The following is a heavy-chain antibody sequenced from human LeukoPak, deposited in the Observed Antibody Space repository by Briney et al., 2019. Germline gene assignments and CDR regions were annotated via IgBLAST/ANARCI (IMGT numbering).Heavy chain of an antibody. D-gene: IGHD5-18*01. CDR2: ISSSSYI. Sequence: PGGSLRLSCAASVFTFSTYNMNWVRQAPGKGLEWVSSISSSSYIYYADSVKGRFTISRDNAKNSLYLQMNSLRAEDTAVYYCAREQDTAMDNDYWGQGTLVTVSS. CDR3: AREQDTAMDNDY. V-gene: IGHV3-21*01. CDR1: VFTFSTYN. J-gene: IGHJ4*02.